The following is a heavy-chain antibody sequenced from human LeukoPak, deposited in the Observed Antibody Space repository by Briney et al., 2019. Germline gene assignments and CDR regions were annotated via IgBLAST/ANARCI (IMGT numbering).Heavy chain of an antibody. J-gene: IGHJ6*03. CDR3: AREYYDFWSGYYWPLYYYYMDV. CDR2: INHSGST. D-gene: IGHD3-3*01. CDR1: GGSFSGYY. V-gene: IGHV4-34*01. Sequence: SETLSLTCAVYGGSFSGYYWSWIRQPPGKGLEWIGEINHSGSTNYNPSLKSRVTISVDTSKNQFSLKLSSVTAADTAVYYCAREYYDFWSGYYWPLYYYYMDVWGKGTTVTVSS.